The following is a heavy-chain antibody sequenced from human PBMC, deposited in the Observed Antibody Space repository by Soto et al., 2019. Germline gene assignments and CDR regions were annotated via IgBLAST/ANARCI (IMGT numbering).Heavy chain of an antibody. CDR3: TTAGRYDILTGYIY. Sequence: GGSLRLSCAASGFTFSNAWMSWVRQAPGKGLEWVGRIKSKTDGGTTDYAAPVKGRFTISRDDSKNTLYLQMNSLKTEDTAVYYCTTAGRYDILTGYIYWGQGTLVTVSS. CDR1: GFTFSNAW. J-gene: IGHJ4*02. CDR2: IKSKTDGGTT. V-gene: IGHV3-15*01. D-gene: IGHD3-9*01.